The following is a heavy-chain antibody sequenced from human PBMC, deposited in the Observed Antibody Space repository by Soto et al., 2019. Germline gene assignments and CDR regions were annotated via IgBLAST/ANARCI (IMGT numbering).Heavy chain of an antibody. CDR1: GFSFSTYS. CDR2: ISSGSDYI. D-gene: IGHD2-2*01. CDR3: ARVYCSSSSCGMDV. Sequence: GGSLRLSGAASGFSFSTYSMNWVRQAPGKGLEWVSSISSGSDYIYYADSVKGRFPTSRDNAKNSLYLQMNSQRAEDTAVYYCARVYCSSSSCGMDVWGQGTTVTVS. J-gene: IGHJ6*02. V-gene: IGHV3-21*03.